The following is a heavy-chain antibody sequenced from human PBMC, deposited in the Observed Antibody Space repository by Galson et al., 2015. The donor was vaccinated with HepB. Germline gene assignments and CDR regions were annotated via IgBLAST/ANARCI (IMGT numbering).Heavy chain of an antibody. D-gene: IGHD4-23*01. J-gene: IGHJ6*02. CDR3: SRDGEVGNSRYNYGMDV. V-gene: IGHV3-49*03. Sequence: SLRLSCAASGFTFGDYAMNWFRRAPGKGLERVGFIRSKTYGGTTGYAASVKGRFTVSRDDSKSIAYLQMNSLKTEDTAVYYCSRDGEVGNSRYNYGMDVWGQGTTVTVS. CDR1: GFTFGDYA. CDR2: IRSKTYGGTT.